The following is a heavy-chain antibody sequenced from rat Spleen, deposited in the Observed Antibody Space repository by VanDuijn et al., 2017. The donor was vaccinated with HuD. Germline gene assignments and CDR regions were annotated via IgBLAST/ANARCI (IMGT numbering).Heavy chain of an antibody. Sequence: QVQLKESGPGLVQPSQTLSLTCTVSGFSLSNYHVHWVRQPSGKGLEWMGVIWTGGSTENNSAPKSRLSISRDTSKSQVFLKMNSLQTEDTAMYFCASQYYYDGYYRDYWGQGVMVTVSS. D-gene: IGHD1-12*03. CDR2: IWTGGST. CDR3: ASQYYYDGYYRDY. CDR1: GFSLSNYH. V-gene: IGHV2-30*01. J-gene: IGHJ2*01.